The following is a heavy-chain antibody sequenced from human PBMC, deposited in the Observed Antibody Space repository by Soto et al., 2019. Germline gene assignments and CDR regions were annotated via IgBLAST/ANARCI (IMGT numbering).Heavy chain of an antibody. J-gene: IGHJ4*02. CDR1: GVTVSTYD. CDR3: VRKAYIGYGHAIDH. CDR2: NYHSGTT. V-gene: IGHV4-59*02. Sequence: SETLSLTCTVPGVTVSTYDWRWIRQPPGKGLEWIGYNYHSGTTNYNHTLKSRVTISVDPSKNQFSLRLTSVTAADTAIYYCVRKAYIGYGHAIDHWGQGTLVTVSS. D-gene: IGHD5-12*01.